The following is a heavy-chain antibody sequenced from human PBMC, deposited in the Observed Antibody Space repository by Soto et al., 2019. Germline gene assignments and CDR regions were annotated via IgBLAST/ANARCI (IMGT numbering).Heavy chain of an antibody. Sequence: QVQLVESGGGVVQPGRSLRLSCAASGFTFSSYGMHWVRQAPGKGLEWVAVINYNRSNKYYADSVKGRFTISRDNSKNTLYLQINSLRAEDTAVYYCARHIKDAGSGYYASFDYWGQGTLVTVSS. J-gene: IGHJ4*02. D-gene: IGHD3-22*01. CDR3: ARHIKDAGSGYYASFDY. V-gene: IGHV3-33*01. CDR2: INYNRSNK. CDR1: GFTFSSYG.